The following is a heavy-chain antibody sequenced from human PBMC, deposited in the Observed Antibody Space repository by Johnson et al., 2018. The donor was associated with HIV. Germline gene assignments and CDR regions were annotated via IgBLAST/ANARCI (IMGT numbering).Heavy chain of an antibody. V-gene: IGHV3-20*04. Sequence: VQLVESGGGVIRPGGSLRLSCAASGFTFDYYDMNWVGQVPGKGLEWVSGINWDGSRTGYVDSVKGRFTVSRDNAKNSLYLQMNSLRGEDTALYFCARGDYCTAGVCYDEPFDIWGQGTMVTVSS. CDR2: INWDGSRT. J-gene: IGHJ3*02. D-gene: IGHD2-8*02. CDR1: GFTFDYYD. CDR3: ARGDYCTAGVCYDEPFDI.